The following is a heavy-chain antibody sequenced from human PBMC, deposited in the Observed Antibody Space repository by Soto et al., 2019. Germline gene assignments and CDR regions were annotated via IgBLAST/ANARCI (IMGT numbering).Heavy chain of an antibody. CDR1: GYTFTSYY. CDR2: IHPSGGST. CDR3: ARDQEPSTLYYDYYYMDV. J-gene: IGHJ6*03. Sequence: QVQLVQSGAEVKKPGASVTVSCKASGYTFTSYYIHWVRQAPGQGLEWMGIIHPSGGSTSYAQKFQGRVTMTRDTSTSTGYMDVSGLRSEDTAVYYCARDQEPSTLYYDYYYMDVWGKGTTVTVSS. V-gene: IGHV1-46*03.